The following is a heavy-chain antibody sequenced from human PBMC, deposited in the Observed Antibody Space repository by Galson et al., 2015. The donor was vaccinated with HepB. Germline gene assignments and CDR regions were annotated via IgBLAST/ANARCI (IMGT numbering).Heavy chain of an antibody. CDR1: GGSINSRSYY. CDR3: ARHGADDFWSGSPGWFDP. V-gene: IGHV4-39*01. Sequence: ETLSLTCSVSGGSINSRSYYWGWVRQFPGKGLEWIGSIYYSGTTFYNPSLKSRVSMSVDTSKNQFSLKLSSVTAADTTVYYCARHGADDFWSGSPGWFDPWGQGTLVTVSS. D-gene: IGHD3-3*01. J-gene: IGHJ5*02. CDR2: IYYSGTT.